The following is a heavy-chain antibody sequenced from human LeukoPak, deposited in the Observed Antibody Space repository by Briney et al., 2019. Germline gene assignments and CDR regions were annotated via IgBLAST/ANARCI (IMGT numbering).Heavy chain of an antibody. J-gene: IGHJ6*03. Sequence: GASVKVSCKASGYTFTSYAMNWVRQAPGQWLEWMGWINTNTGNPTYAQGFTGRFVFSLDTSVSTAYLQISSLKAEDTAVYYCARGPPASNIVVTLQGIAYMDVWGKGTTVTVSS. D-gene: IGHD2-2*01. CDR3: ARGPPASNIVVTLQGIAYMDV. CDR1: GYTFTSYA. V-gene: IGHV7-4-1*02. CDR2: INTNTGNP.